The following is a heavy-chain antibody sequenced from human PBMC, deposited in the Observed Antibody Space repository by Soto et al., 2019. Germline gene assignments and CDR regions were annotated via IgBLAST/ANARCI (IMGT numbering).Heavy chain of an antibody. Sequence: QVQLVESGGGVVQPGRSLRLSCAASGFTFSSYGMHWVRQAPGKGLEWVAVIWYDGSNKYYADSVKGRFTISRDNSKNTLYLQMNSLRAEDTAVYYCARDRGYDILTGYFGYYFDYWGQGTLVTVSS. CDR3: ARDRGYDILTGYFGYYFDY. D-gene: IGHD3-9*01. CDR2: IWYDGSNK. J-gene: IGHJ4*02. V-gene: IGHV3-33*01. CDR1: GFTFSSYG.